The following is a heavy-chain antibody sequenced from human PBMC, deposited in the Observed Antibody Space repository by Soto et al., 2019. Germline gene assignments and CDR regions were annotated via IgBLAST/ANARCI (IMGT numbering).Heavy chain of an antibody. CDR2: ITYDGSNR. CDR3: ARDQVKGTVTIV. D-gene: IGHD4-17*01. Sequence: QVQLVESGGGVVQPGRSLRLSCAASGFTFSNYALHWVRQAPGKGLEWVAVITYDGSNRYYSDSVKGRFTISRDNSKNTMYLQINSLRAEDTAVYYCARDQVKGTVTIVWGQGTPVNVSS. V-gene: IGHV3-30-3*01. CDR1: GFTFSNYA. J-gene: IGHJ4*02.